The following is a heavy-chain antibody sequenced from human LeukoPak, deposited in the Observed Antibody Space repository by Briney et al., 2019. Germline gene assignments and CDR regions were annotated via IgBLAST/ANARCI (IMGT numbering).Heavy chain of an antibody. CDR3: ARVGTGIAATDRDY. CDR2: INSDGSIT. J-gene: IGHJ4*02. V-gene: IGHV3-74*01. CDR1: GFTFSRYW. Sequence: GGSLRLSCAASGFTFSRYWMHWVRQAPGKGLVWVSVINSDGSITTYADSVKGRFSISRDNAKNTLYLQLNSLRAEDTSVYYCARVGTGIAATDRDYWGQGTLVTVSS. D-gene: IGHD6-13*01.